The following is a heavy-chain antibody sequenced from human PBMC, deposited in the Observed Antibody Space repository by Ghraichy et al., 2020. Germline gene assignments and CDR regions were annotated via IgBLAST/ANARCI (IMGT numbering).Heavy chain of an antibody. CDR2: IIPILGIA. D-gene: IGHD3-22*01. Sequence: SVKVSCKASGGTFSSYAISWVRQAPGQGLEWMGRIIPILGIANYAQKFQGRVTITADKSTSTAYMELSSLRSEDTAVYYCASPDYYDSSGYYAYYYYGMDVWGQGTTVTVSS. CDR3: ASPDYYDSSGYYAYYYYGMDV. V-gene: IGHV1-69*04. J-gene: IGHJ6*02. CDR1: GGTFSSYA.